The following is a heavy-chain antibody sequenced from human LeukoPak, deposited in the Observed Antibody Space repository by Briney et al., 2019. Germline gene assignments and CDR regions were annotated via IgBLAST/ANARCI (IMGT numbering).Heavy chain of an antibody. D-gene: IGHD2-2*01. V-gene: IGHV3-30*04. Sequence: GGSLRLSCAASGFTFSSYAMHWVRQAPGKGLEWVAVISYDGSNKYYADSVKGRFTISRDNSKNTPYLQMNSLRAEDTAVYYCARGNTSSSRFDYWGQGTLVTVSS. CDR1: GFTFSSYA. CDR2: ISYDGSNK. CDR3: ARGNTSSSRFDY. J-gene: IGHJ4*02.